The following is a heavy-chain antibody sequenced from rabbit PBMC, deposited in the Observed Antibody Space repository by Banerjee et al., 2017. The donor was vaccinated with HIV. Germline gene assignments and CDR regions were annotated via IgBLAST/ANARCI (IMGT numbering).Heavy chain of an antibody. Sequence: QEQLKETGGGLVKPGASLTLTCTASGFDLNDYYYMCWVRQAPGKGLEWIACIDSGDGNTYYASWAKGRFTISKTSSTTVTLQLNSLTAADTATYFCARGSNYYAFNLWGQGTLVTVS. J-gene: IGHJ4*01. V-gene: IGHV1S45*01. CDR3: ARGSNYYAFNL. D-gene: IGHD8-1*01. CDR2: IDSGDGNT. CDR1: GFDLNDYYY.